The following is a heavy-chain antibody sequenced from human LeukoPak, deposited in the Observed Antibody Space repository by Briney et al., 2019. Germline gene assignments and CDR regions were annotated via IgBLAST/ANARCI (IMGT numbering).Heavy chain of an antibody. CDR1: GASISSHAW. J-gene: IGHJ4*02. CDR2: IYHSGST. V-gene: IGHV4-4*02. CDR3: ASRRELTGEPY. D-gene: IGHD3-10*01. Sequence: SETLSLTCTVSGASISSHAWWTWVRQPPGKGLEWIGEIYHSGSTLFNPSLRSRVSISVDKSNNRFSLQLSSVTAADTAVYYCASRRELTGEPYWGQGTLVSVSS.